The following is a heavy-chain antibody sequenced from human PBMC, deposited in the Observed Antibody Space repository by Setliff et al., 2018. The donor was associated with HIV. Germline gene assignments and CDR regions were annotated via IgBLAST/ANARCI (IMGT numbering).Heavy chain of an antibody. D-gene: IGHD2-15*01. J-gene: IGHJ4*02. V-gene: IGHV4-4*09. CDR1: GDSISSNY. Sequence: PSETLSLTCTVSGDSISSNYWSWIRQPPGKGLEWIGYIHTSGSTNYNPSLKSRVTISADTSKNQFSLKLSSVTAADTAVYFCARTVTWGYCSGGGCYGFDYWGQGTLVTVSS. CDR2: IHTSGST. CDR3: ARTVTWGYCSGGGCYGFDY.